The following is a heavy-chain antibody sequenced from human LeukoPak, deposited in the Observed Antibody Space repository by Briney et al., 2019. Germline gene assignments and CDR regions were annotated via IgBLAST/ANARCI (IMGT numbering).Heavy chain of an antibody. CDR3: ARDFRFLEDS. V-gene: IGHV3-23*01. D-gene: IGHD3-3*01. J-gene: IGHJ4*02. Sequence: GGSLRLSCAASGFTFSSYGMSWVRQAPGKGLEWVSAISGSGGSTYYADSVKGRFTISRDNAKNPLFLQMNSLRAEDTAVYYCARDFRFLEDSWGQGTQVTVSS. CDR2: ISGSGGST. CDR1: GFTFSSYG.